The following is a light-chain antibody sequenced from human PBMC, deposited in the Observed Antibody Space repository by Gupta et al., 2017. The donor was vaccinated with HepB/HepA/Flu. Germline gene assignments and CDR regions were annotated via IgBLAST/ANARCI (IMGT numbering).Light chain of an antibody. CDR3: SPYTSSSTYV. CDR2: DVS. J-gene: IGLJ1*01. CDR1: SSDVGGYNF. Sequence: QSALTQPASVSGSPGQSITISCTGTSSDVGGYNFVSWYQQHPGKAPKLMIYDVSSRPSGVSNRFSGSKSGNTASLTISGLQAEDEADYYCSPYTSSSTYVFGTETKVTVL. V-gene: IGLV2-14*03.